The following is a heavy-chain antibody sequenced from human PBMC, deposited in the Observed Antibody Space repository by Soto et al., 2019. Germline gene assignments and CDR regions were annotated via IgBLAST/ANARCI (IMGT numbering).Heavy chain of an antibody. V-gene: IGHV1-69*12. Sequence: QVQLVQSGAEVKKPGSSVKVSCKASGGTFSSYAISWVRQAPGQGLEWMGGIIPIFGTANYAQKFQGRVTITADESTSTAYMELSSLRSEDTAVYYCARGGDYGSSGYYSEYFQHWGQGTLVTVSS. D-gene: IGHD3-22*01. CDR2: IIPIFGTA. CDR3: ARGGDYGSSGYYSEYFQH. CDR1: GGTFSSYA. J-gene: IGHJ1*01.